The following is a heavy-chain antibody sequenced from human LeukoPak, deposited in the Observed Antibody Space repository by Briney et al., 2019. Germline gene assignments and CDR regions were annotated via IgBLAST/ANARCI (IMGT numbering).Heavy chain of an antibody. CDR3: ASGSSGYYYY. CDR2: ISWNSGSI. Sequence: LAGRSLRLSCAAPGFTFDDYAMHWVRQAPGKGLEWVSGISWNSGSIGYADSVKGRFTISRDNAKNSLYLQMNSLRAEDTAVYYCASGSSGYYYYWGQGTLVTVSS. CDR1: GFTFDDYA. J-gene: IGHJ4*02. V-gene: IGHV3-9*01. D-gene: IGHD3-22*01.